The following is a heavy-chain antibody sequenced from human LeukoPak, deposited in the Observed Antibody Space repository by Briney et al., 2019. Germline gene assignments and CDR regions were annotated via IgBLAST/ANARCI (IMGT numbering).Heavy chain of an antibody. CDR2: IYTSGNT. D-gene: IGHD3-10*01. CDR1: GDSMNNYY. J-gene: IGHJ6*02. V-gene: IGHV4-4*07. CDR3: ARGHAVNYYGSGSYDGMDV. Sequence: SETLSLTCTVSGDSMNNYYWSWIRQPAGKGLEWIGRIYTSGNTNYNPSLKSRVTMSVDTSKNQFSLKLSSVTAADTAVYYCARGHAVNYYGSGSYDGMDVWGQGTTVTVSS.